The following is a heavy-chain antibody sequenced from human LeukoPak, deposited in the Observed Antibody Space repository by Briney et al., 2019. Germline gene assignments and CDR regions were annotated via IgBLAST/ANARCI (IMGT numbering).Heavy chain of an antibody. D-gene: IGHD5-24*01. CDR3: ARENGSAGMSDAFDI. V-gene: IGHV4-38-2*02. CDR2: IYHSGST. J-gene: IGHJ3*02. CDR1: GYSISSGYY. Sequence: KTSETLSLTCTVSGYSISSGYYWGWIRQPPGKGLEWIGSIYHSGSTYYNPSLKSRVTISVDTSKNQFSLKLSSVTAADTAVYYCARENGSAGMSDAFDIWGQGTMVTVSS.